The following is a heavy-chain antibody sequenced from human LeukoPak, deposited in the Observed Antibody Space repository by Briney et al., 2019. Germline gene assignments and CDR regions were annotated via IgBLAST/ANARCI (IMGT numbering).Heavy chain of an antibody. CDR2: IKGDGSST. CDR3: TRDLNGGGSC. V-gene: IGHV3-74*01. CDR1: GFTFSNYW. D-gene: IGHD2-15*01. Sequence: GGSLRLSCAASGFTFSNYWMHWVRQTPGEGLVCVSLIKGDGSSTTYADSVKGRFTISRDNAKNTVYLQLNSLRAEDTAVYYCTRDLNGGGSCWGQGTLVTVSS. J-gene: IGHJ4*02.